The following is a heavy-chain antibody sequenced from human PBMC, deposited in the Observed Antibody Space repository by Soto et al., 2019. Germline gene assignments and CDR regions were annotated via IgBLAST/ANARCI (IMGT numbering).Heavy chain of an antibody. J-gene: IGHJ6*02. V-gene: IGHV4-31*03. Sequence: PSETLSLTCTVSGGSISSGGYYWSWIRQHPGKGLEWIGYIYYSGSTYYNPSLKSRFTISVDTSKNQFSLKLSSVTAADTAVYYCARELRFGEDYYGMDVWGQGTTVTVSS. CDR2: IYYSGST. D-gene: IGHD3-10*01. CDR1: GGSISSGGYY. CDR3: ARELRFGEDYYGMDV.